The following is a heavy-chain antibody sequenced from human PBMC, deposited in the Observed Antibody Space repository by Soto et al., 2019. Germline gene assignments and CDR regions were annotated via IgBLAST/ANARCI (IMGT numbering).Heavy chain of an antibody. J-gene: IGHJ4*02. CDR3: AGRERNGYSYD. V-gene: IGHV5-51*01. CDR2: IYPGDSDT. D-gene: IGHD2-21*01. Sequence: LKISWARSGSSFTSDWIGWVSQMPGKGLEWMGIIYPGDSDTRYSPSFQGQVTISADKSISTAYLQWSSLKASDTAMYYCAGRERNGYSYDWGQGTLVTVS. CDR1: GSSFTSDW.